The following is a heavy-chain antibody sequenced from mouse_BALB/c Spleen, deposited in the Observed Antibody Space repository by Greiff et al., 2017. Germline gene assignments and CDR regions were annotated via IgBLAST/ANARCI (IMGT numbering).Heavy chain of an antibody. V-gene: IGHV1-69*02. CDR3: ARSPRYYGSSDGYFDV. CDR2: IDPSDSYT. Sequence: VQLQQPGAELVKPGASVKLSCKASGYTFTSYWMHWVKQRPGQGLEWIGEIDPSDSYTNYNQKFKGKATLTVDKSSSTAYMQLSSLTSEDSAVYYCARSPRYYGSSDGYFDVWGAGTTVTVSS. CDR1: GYTFTSYW. J-gene: IGHJ1*01. D-gene: IGHD1-1*01.